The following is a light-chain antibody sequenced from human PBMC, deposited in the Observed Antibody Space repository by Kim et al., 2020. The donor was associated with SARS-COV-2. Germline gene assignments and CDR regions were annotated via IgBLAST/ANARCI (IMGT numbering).Light chain of an antibody. CDR2: WAS. CDR3: HQYYMNPQS. V-gene: IGKV4-1*01. J-gene: IGKJ2*03. CDR1: QSILFSSNNKNY. Sequence: DIVMTQSPDSLAVSLGERATINCKSSQSILFSSNNKNYLAWYQQKPGQPPKLLIYWASIRESGVPDRFSGSGSGTDFTLTICTLQAEDVAVYFCHQYYMNPQSFGQGTKLEI.